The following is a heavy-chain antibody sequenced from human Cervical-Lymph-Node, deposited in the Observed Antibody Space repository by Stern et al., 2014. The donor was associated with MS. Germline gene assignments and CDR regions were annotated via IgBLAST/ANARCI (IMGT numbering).Heavy chain of an antibody. CDR1: GYIFTDYY. V-gene: IGHV1-2*02. CDR3: ARGSGTAYDLRGDY. J-gene: IGHJ4*01. D-gene: IGHD3-3*01. CDR2: INPNSGGT. Sequence: VQLLQSVAEARAPGASMKVSCKASGYIFTDYYLHWVRQAPGQGLEWLGWINPNSGGTNYAQNFQGRVTMTRDTSISTAYMELRWLGSADTAVYYCARGSGTAYDLRGDYWGQGTLVTVSS.